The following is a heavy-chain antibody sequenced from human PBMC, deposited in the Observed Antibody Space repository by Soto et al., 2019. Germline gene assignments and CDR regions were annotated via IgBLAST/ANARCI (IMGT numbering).Heavy chain of an antibody. Sequence: QVQLQESGPGLVKPSQTLSLTCTVSGGSISSGAFYCNWIRHHPGKGLEWIGYIYSSGGTYYNPSLKSRLTISVDTSKNQFSLELRFVTAADSAIYYCARDATLATGKFDPWGQGTLVTVSS. V-gene: IGHV4-31*03. CDR3: ARDATLATGKFDP. CDR2: IYSSGGT. D-gene: IGHD5-12*01. J-gene: IGHJ5*02. CDR1: GGSISSGAFY.